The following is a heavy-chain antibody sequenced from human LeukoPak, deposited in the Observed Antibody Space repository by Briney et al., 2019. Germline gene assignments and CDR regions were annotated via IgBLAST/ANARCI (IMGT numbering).Heavy chain of an antibody. CDR1: GGSFSGYY. J-gene: IGHJ4*02. Sequence: SETLSLTCAVYGGSFSGYYWSWIRQPPGKGLEWIGEINHSGSTNYNPSLKSRVTISVDTSKNQFSLKLSSVTAADTAVYYCARVRYYHDSSGYCFDYWGQGTLVTVSS. D-gene: IGHD3-22*01. CDR3: ARVRYYHDSSGYCFDY. V-gene: IGHV4-34*01. CDR2: INHSGST.